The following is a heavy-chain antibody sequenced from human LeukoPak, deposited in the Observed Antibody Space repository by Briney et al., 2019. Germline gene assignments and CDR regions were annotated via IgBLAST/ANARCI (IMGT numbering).Heavy chain of an antibody. J-gene: IGHJ4*02. CDR3: ARGVPYPSWSGPHYSDD. Sequence: PGGSLRLSCAASGFTLSTYWMSWVRQVPGKGLEWVAHIKQDGSQEYYVDSVRGRFTISRDNAKNSLNLQMNYLRSDDTAVYYCARGVPYPSWSGPHYSDDWGQGILVTVSS. D-gene: IGHD3-3*01. V-gene: IGHV3-7*01. CDR1: GFTLSTYW. CDR2: IKQDGSQE.